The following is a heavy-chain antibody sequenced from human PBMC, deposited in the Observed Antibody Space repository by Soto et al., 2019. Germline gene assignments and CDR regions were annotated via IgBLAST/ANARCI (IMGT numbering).Heavy chain of an antibody. CDR2: ISGSGGST. D-gene: IGHD4-17*01. J-gene: IGHJ4*02. CDR3: AKDPPDYGDEIDIFQD. V-gene: IGHV3-23*01. CDR1: GFTFSSYA. Sequence: GGSLRLSCAASGFTFSSYAMSWVLQAPGKGLEWVSAISGSGGSTYYADSVKGRFTISRDNSKNTLYLQMNSLRAEDTAVYYCAKDPPDYGDEIDIFQDWGQGTLVTVSS.